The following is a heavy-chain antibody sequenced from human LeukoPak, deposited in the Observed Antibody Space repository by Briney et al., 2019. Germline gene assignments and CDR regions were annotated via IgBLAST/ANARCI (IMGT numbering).Heavy chain of an antibody. CDR2: INPSGGST. CDR1: GYTLTSYY. D-gene: IGHD1-26*01. CDR3: AREWVSGYYYGMDV. Sequence: GASVKLSCKVSGYTLTSYYMHWVRQAPGQGLEWMGIINPSGGSTSSAQKFQGRVTMTRDTSTSTVYMELSSLRSEDTAVYYCAREWVSGYYYGMDVWGQGTTVTVSS. J-gene: IGHJ6*02. V-gene: IGHV1-46*01.